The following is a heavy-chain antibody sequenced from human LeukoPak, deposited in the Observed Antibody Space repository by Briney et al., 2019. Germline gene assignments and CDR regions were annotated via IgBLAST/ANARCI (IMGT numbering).Heavy chain of an antibody. CDR1: GASISSYF. J-gene: IGHJ4*02. D-gene: IGHD4-17*01. V-gene: IGHV4-59*01. CDR3: ARGGYGDYTLDY. CDR2: ISYSGST. Sequence: SETLSLTCTVSGASISSYFWSWIRQPPGKGLEWIGYISYSGSTDFNPSLKSRVTISADTSKNHFSLKLSSVTAADTAVYYCARGGYGDYTLDYWGQGTLVTVSS.